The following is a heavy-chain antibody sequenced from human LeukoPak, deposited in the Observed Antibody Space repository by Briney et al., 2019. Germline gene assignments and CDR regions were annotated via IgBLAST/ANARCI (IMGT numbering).Heavy chain of an antibody. V-gene: IGHV3-20*04. D-gene: IGHD2-21*02. CDR3: ARLAVTGYYYYYYYMDV. Sequence: GGSLRLSCAASGFTFDDYGMSWVRQAPGKGLEWVSGTNWNGGSTGYADSVKGRFTISRDNAKNSLYLQMNSLRAEDTALYYCARLAVTGYYYYYYYMDVWGKGTTVTVSS. J-gene: IGHJ6*03. CDR1: GFTFDDYG. CDR2: TNWNGGST.